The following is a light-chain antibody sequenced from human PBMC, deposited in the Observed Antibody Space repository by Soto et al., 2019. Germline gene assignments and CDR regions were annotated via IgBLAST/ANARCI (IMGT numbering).Light chain of an antibody. CDR2: EVS. CDR1: SSDVGGYNY. J-gene: IGLJ1*01. V-gene: IGLV2-14*01. CDR3: NSYTSKSTGV. Sequence: QSALTQPASVSGSPGQSITISCTGTSSDVGGYNYVSWYQQHPGKAPKLIIYEVSNRPSGVSNRFSGSKSGNTASLTISGLQAEDEADYYCNSYTSKSTGVFGTGTQPTVL.